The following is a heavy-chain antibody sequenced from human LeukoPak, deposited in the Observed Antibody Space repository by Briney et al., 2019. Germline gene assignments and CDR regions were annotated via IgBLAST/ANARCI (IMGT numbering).Heavy chain of an antibody. J-gene: IGHJ3*02. CDR1: GGSLSSYY. D-gene: IGHD2-15*01. CDR2: IYYSGST. Sequence: SETLSLTCTVSGGSLSSYYWSWMRQPPGKGREGSGYIYYSGSTNYNPSLKSRVTISVDTSKTQFSLKLSSVTAADTAVYYCARTYCSGGSCYPHAFDIWGHGTMVTASS. CDR3: ARTYCSGGSCYPHAFDI. V-gene: IGHV4-59*08.